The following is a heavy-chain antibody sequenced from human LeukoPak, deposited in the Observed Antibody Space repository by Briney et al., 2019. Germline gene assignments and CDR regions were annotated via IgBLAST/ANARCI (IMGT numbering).Heavy chain of an antibody. CDR1: GFTLSSDA. D-gene: IGHD1-26*01. CDR3: AKDLAGSGSYSFDY. Sequence: GGSLRLSCAASGFTLSSDAMSWVRQAPGRGLEWVSAISGSGGSTYYADSVKGRFTISRDNSKNTLYLQMNSLRAEDTAVYYCAKDLAGSGSYSFDYWGQGTLVTVSS. CDR2: ISGSGGST. J-gene: IGHJ4*02. V-gene: IGHV3-23*01.